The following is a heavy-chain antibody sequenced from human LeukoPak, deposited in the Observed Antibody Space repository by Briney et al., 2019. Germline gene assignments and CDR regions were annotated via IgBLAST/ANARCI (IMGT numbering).Heavy chain of an antibody. CDR1: GFTFSGYA. CDR3: AREGEATKFCSSSSCIPDF. V-gene: IGHV3-30*04. D-gene: IGHD2-2*01. J-gene: IGHJ4*02. CDR2: ISYDGTNQ. Sequence: GGSLRLSCAASGFTFSGYAMSWVRQAPGKGLEWVAVISYDGTNQYYADSVKGRFTISKDNSKNTLYLQISSLRSEDTAVYYCAREGEATKFCSSSSCIPDFWGQGTLVTVSS.